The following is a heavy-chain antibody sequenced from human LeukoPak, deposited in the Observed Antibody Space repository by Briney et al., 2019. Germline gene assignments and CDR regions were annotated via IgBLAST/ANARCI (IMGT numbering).Heavy chain of an antibody. V-gene: IGHV3-23*01. CDR1: GFTFSTYA. J-gene: IGHJ5*02. CDR3: AKDRRGYSYGSFDP. CDR2: ISDSGDST. D-gene: IGHD5-18*01. Sequence: GGSLRLSCAASGFTFSTYAMSWVRQAPGKGLEWVSAISDSGDSTYYADSVKGRFTISRDNSKNTLYLQMNSLRADDTAVYYCAKDRRGYSYGSFDPWGQGTLVTVSS.